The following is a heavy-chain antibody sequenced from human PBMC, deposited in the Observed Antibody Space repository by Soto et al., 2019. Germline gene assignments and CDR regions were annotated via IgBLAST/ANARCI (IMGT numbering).Heavy chain of an antibody. V-gene: IGHV3-21*01. Sequence: GGSLRLSCVASGFTFNTYSMNWVRQAPGKGLEWVASITSSNSQMYYADSVKGRFTISRDNAKNSLYLQMDSLRAEDTAVYYRSTKSPHYYFAMDVGGQGTTVTVSS. CDR2: ITSSNSQM. CDR1: GFTFNTYS. J-gene: IGHJ6*02. CDR3: STKSPHYYFAMDV.